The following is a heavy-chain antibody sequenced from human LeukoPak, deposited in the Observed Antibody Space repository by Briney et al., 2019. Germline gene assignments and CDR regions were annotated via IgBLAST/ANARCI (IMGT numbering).Heavy chain of an antibody. CDR3: ARRRYCSSTSCYTSVQSYYYYGMDV. D-gene: IGHD2-2*02. J-gene: IGHJ6*02. CDR1: GFTFSDYY. Sequence: PGGSLRLSCAASGFTFSDYYMSWIRQAPGKGLEWVSYISSSGSTIYSADSVKGRFTISRDNAKNSLYLQMNSLRAEDTAVYYCARRRYCSSTSCYTSVQSYYYYGMDVWGQGTTVTVSS. CDR2: ISSSGSTI. V-gene: IGHV3-11*01.